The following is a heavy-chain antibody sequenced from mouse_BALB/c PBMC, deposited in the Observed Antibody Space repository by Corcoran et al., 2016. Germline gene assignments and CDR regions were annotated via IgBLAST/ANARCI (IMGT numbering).Heavy chain of an antibody. Sequence: EVQLQQSRAELVKPGASVKLSCTASGFNIKDTYMHWVKQRPEQGLEWIGRIDPANGNTKYDPKFQGKATITADTSSNTAYLQLSSLTSEDTSVYYCSNWDWYFEVWGAGTPVTVSS. D-gene: IGHD4-1*01. CDR2: IDPANGNT. V-gene: IGHV14-3*02. CDR1: GFNIKDTY. CDR3: SNWDWYFEV. J-gene: IGHJ1*01.